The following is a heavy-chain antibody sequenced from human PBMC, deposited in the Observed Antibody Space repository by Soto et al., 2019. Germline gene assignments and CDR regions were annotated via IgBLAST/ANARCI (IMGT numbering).Heavy chain of an antibody. V-gene: IGHV1-69*04. CDR3: ARDGGRRQWLDNWFDP. D-gene: IGHD6-19*01. J-gene: IGHJ5*02. Sequence: ASVKVSCKASGGTFSSYTISWVRQAPGQGLEWMGRIIPILGIANYAQKFQGRVTITADKSTSTAYMELSSLRSEDTAVYYCARDGGRRQWLDNWFDPWGQGTLVTVSS. CDR2: IIPILGIA. CDR1: GGTFSSYT.